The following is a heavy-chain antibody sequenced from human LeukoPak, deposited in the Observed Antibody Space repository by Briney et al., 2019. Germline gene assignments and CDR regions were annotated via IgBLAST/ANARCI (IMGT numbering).Heavy chain of an antibody. Sequence: ASLKVSCKASGGTFSSYTISWVRQAPGQRLERMGRIIPILGIANYAQKFQGSVTITADKSTSTAYMELNRLRSEDAAVYYCARCSFYDFWSGYPAYYYYMDGWGKGTTVTVSS. J-gene: IGHJ6*03. CDR1: GGTFSSYT. CDR2: IIPILGIA. CDR3: ARCSFYDFWSGYPAYYYYMDG. D-gene: IGHD3-3*01. V-gene: IGHV1-69*02.